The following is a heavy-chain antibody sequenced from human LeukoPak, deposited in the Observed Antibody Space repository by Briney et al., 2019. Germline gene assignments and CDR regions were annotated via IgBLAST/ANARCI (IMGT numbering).Heavy chain of an antibody. D-gene: IGHD4-23*01. J-gene: IGHJ6*03. V-gene: IGHV4-38-2*02. CDR1: GNSISSGYY. CDR3: ARLHYGGNYGYYYYYMDV. CDR2: IYHSGRT. Sequence: PSQTLSLTCTVSGNSISSGYYWGWIRQPPGKGLEWIGSIYHSGRTYYNPSLKSRVTISVDTSKNQFSLKLSSVTAADTAVYYCARLHYGGNYGYYYYYMDVWGKGTTVTISS.